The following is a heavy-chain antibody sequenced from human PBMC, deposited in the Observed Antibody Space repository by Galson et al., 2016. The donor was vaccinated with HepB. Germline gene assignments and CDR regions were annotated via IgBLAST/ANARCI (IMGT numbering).Heavy chain of an antibody. V-gene: IGHV3-64D*08. J-gene: IGHJ3*02. CDR3: LKSGYCGITDCFHAFDI. CDR1: GFTFSSYS. D-gene: IGHD2-2*01. CDR2: ISNDGRSR. Sequence: SLRLSCAASGFTFSSYSMHWVRQAPGKGLEYISTISNDGRSRYFVDPVRGRFTISRDNSKNTVYLQMSSLRPEDSATYYCLKSGYCGITDCFHAFDIWGQGTMVTVSS.